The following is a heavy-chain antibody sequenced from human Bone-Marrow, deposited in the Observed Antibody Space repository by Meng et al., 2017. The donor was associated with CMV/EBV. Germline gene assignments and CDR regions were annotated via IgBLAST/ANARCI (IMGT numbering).Heavy chain of an antibody. J-gene: IGHJ5*02. V-gene: IGHV4-38-2*01. Sequence: ESLKISCAASGFTFDDYGMSWVRQAPGKGLEWIGSIYHSGSTYYNPSLKSRVTISVDTSKNQFSLKLSSLTAADTAMYHCARNLEMGWFDPWGQGTLVTVSS. CDR2: IYHSGST. CDR3: ARNLEMGWFDP. CDR1: GFTFDDYG. D-gene: IGHD1-1*01.